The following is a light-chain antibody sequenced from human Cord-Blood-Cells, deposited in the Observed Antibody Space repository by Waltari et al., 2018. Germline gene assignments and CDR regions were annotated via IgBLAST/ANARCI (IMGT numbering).Light chain of an antibody. V-gene: IGKV3-15*01. Sequence: EIVMTQSTATLSVSRGERDTLSCRASQSVSNNLAWYQQKPGQAPRLLIYGASTRATGIPARFSGSGSGTEFTLTISSLQSEDFAVYYCQQYNNWPPWTFGQGTKVEIK. CDR3: QQYNNWPPWT. CDR2: GAS. CDR1: QSVSNN. J-gene: IGKJ1*01.